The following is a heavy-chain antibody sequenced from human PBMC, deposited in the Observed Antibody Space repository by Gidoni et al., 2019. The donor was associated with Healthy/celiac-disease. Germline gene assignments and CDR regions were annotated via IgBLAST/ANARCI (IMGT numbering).Heavy chain of an antibody. CDR2: ISYDGSNK. D-gene: IGHD6-19*01. Sequence: QVQLVESGGGVVQPGRSLRLSCAASGFTFSSYGMHWVRQAPGKGLEWLAVISYDGSNKYYADSVKGRFTISRDNSKNTLYLQMNSLRAEDTAVYYCAKDSSGTRNGMDVWGQGTTVTVSS. CDR1: GFTFSSYG. J-gene: IGHJ6*02. CDR3: AKDSSGTRNGMDV. V-gene: IGHV3-30*18.